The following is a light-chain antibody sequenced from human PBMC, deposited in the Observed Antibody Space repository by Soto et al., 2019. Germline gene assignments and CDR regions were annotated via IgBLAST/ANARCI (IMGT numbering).Light chain of an antibody. J-gene: IGKJ1*01. CDR2: AAS. Sequence: DIQMTQSPASLSASVGDRVAITCRASQPISSYLNWYQHKPGKAPTLLIYAASNLQGGVPSRFSGSGSGTNFTLGISSLQPDDFATYYCQHYNSYSEAFGQGTKVELK. CDR1: QPISSY. V-gene: IGKV1-39*01. CDR3: QHYNSYSEA.